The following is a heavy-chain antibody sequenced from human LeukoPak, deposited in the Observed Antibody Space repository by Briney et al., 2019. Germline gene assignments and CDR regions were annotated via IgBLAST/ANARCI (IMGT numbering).Heavy chain of an antibody. CDR3: ARHQNVRDGFNL. V-gene: IGHV5-51*01. CDR1: GYSFTSYW. CDR2: INGGDSET. D-gene: IGHD5-24*01. J-gene: IGHJ4*02. Sequence: GESLKISCKGSGYSFTSYWIAWVRQMPGKGLGWVGIINGGDSETRYSPSLQGQVTISADKSITTAYLQWSSLKASDTAMYYCARHQNVRDGFNLWGQGTLVTVSS.